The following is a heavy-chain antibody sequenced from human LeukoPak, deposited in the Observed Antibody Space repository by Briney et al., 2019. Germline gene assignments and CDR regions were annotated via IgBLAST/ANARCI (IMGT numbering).Heavy chain of an antibody. V-gene: IGHV1-2*06. CDR3: ARDQARTTTWYLYMNY. Sequence: ASVKVSCKASGYSFTGYYIHWVRQAPGQGPEWMGRIDPNSGGTNSARKFQARVTLTRDTSIATVYMELSSLRSNDTAVYYCARDQARTTTWYLYMNYWGQGTLVTVSS. CDR2: IDPNSGGT. J-gene: IGHJ4*02. CDR1: GYSFTGYY. D-gene: IGHD3/OR15-3a*01.